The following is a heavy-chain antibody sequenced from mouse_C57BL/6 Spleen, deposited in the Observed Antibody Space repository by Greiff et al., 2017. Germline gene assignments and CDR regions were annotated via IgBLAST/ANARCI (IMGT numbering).Heavy chain of an antibody. D-gene: IGHD3-2*02. CDR3: TRETAQAHYFDY. V-gene: IGHV5-9-1*02. CDR1: GFTFSSYA. Sequence: EVKLVASGEGLVKPGGSLKLSCAASGFTFSSYAMSWVRQTPEKRLEWVAYISSGGDYIYYADTVKGRFTISRDNARNTLYLQMSSLKSEDTAMYYCTRETAQAHYFDYWGQGTTLTVSS. CDR2: ISSGGDYI. J-gene: IGHJ2*01.